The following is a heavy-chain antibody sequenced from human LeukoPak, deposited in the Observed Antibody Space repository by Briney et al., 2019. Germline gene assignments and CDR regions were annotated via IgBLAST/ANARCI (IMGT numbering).Heavy chain of an antibody. Sequence: SETLSLTCTVSGGSISSYYWCWMRQPPAKGLEGIGYIYYSGSTNYNPSLKSRVTISVDTSKNQFSLKLSSVTAADTAVYYCARCRRAYYDSSGYYYDNWGQGTLVTVSS. V-gene: IGHV4-59*12. J-gene: IGHJ1*01. CDR3: ARCRRAYYDSSGYYYDN. CDR1: GGSISSYY. CDR2: IYYSGST. D-gene: IGHD3-22*01.